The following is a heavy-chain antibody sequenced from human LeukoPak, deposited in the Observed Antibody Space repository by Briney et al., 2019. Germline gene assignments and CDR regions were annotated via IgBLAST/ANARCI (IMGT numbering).Heavy chain of an antibody. CDR3: ARGTIFGVVRLYYYYMDV. J-gene: IGHJ6*03. CDR1: GYSFTSYD. D-gene: IGHD3-3*01. V-gene: IGHV1-2*02. CDR2: INPNSGGT. Sequence: ASVKVSCKASGYSFTSYDINWVRQATGQGLEWMGWINPNSGGTNYAQKFQGRVTMTRDTSISTAYMELSRLRSDDTAVYYCARGTIFGVVRLYYYYMDVWGKGTTVTVSS.